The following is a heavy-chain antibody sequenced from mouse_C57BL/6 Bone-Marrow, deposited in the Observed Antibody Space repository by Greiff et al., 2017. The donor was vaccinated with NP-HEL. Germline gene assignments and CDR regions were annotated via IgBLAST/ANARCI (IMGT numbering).Heavy chain of an antibody. J-gene: IGHJ2*01. Sequence: EVKVVESGAELVKPGASVKLSCTASGFNIKDYYMNWVKQRTEQGLEWIGRIDHEDGETKYAPKFQGKATITADTSSNTAYLQLSSLTSEDTAVYYCALDSSGSDYWGQGTTLTVSS. CDR1: GFNIKDYY. CDR3: ALDSSGSDY. D-gene: IGHD3-2*02. CDR2: IDHEDGET. V-gene: IGHV14-2*01.